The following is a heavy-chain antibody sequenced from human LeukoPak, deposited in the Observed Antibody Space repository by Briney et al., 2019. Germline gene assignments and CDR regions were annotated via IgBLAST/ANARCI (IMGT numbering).Heavy chain of an antibody. D-gene: IGHD3-3*01. J-gene: IGHJ6*03. CDR1: GFTFSSYS. V-gene: IGHV3-48*04. Sequence: GGSLRLSCAASGFTFSSYSMNWVRQAPGKGLEWVSYISSSSSTIYYADSVKGRFTISRDNAKNSLYLQMNSLRAEDTAVYYCARSPSTSSYYDFWSGYYYYYYMDVWGKGTTVTVSS. CDR3: ARSPSTSSYYDFWSGYYYYYYMDV. CDR2: ISSSSSTI.